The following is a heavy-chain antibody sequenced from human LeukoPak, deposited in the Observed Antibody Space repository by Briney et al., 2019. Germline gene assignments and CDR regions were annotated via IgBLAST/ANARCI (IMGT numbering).Heavy chain of an antibody. CDR1: GYTLTELS. Sequence: SVKVSCKVSGYTLTELSMHWVRQAPGQGLEWMGGIIPIFGTANYAQKFQGRVTITADESTSTAYMELNSLRAEDTAVYYCARDKAVAGGAFDIWGQGTMVTVSS. V-gene: IGHV1-69*13. CDR3: ARDKAVAGGAFDI. CDR2: IIPIFGTA. J-gene: IGHJ3*02. D-gene: IGHD6-19*01.